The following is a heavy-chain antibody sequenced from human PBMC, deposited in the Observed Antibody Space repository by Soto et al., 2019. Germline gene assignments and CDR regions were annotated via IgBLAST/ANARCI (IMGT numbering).Heavy chain of an antibody. CDR1: GFSISSSSYY. CDR3: ARWVCSGGSCYFDY. J-gene: IGHJ4*02. D-gene: IGHD2-15*01. CDR2: IYHSGST. Sequence: PSETLSLTCTVSGFSISSSSYYWVWIRQPPGKGLEWIGEIYHSGSTNYNPSLKSRVTISVDKSKNQFSLKLSSVTAADTAVYYCARWVCSGGSCYFDYWGQGTLVTVSS. V-gene: IGHV4-61*05.